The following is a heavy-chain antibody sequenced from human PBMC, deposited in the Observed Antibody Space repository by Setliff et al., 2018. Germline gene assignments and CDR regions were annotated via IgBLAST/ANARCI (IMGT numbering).Heavy chain of an antibody. CDR2: ISPYNSNT. V-gene: IGHV1-18*01. J-gene: IGHJ6*02. CDR3: ARERAGGRGFTFGAIYYYYGMDV. D-gene: IGHD3-16*01. CDR1: GGTFSSYA. Sequence: ASVKVSCKASGGTFSSYAISWVRQAPGQGLEWMGWISPYNSNTNYAQNFQGRVTMTTDTSTSTAYMELRSLRSDDTAMYYCARERAGGRGFTFGAIYYYYGMDVWGQGTTVTVSS.